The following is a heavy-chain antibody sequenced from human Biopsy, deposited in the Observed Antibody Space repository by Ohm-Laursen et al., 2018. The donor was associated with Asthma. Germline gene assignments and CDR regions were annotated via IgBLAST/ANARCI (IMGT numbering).Heavy chain of an antibody. Sequence: SETLSLTCPVSGASITSSAYYWGWIRQPPGTGLEWIGSMYYGETTYYSPSLKIRVTISVDKSKNQFSLFLSSVTAADTAVYYCARHDHRWDTYADFWGQGTLVTVSS. CDR2: MYYGETT. CDR3: ARHDHRWDTYADF. V-gene: IGHV4-39*01. D-gene: IGHD2-2*01. J-gene: IGHJ4*02. CDR1: GASITSSAYY.